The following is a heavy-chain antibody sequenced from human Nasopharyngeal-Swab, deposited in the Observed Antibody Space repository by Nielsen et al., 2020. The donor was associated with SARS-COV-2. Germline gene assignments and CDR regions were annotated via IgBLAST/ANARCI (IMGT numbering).Heavy chain of an antibody. CDR3: ARDGYSSSSSYYYYYGMDV. V-gene: IGHV3-30*04. CDR2: ISFDGRRT. J-gene: IGHJ6*02. Sequence: VRQAPGKGLEWVAVISFDGRRTYYADSVKGRFTISRDNPQNTLYLQMNSLRAEDTAVYYCARDGYSSSSSYYYYYGMDVWGQGTTVTVSS. D-gene: IGHD6-6*01.